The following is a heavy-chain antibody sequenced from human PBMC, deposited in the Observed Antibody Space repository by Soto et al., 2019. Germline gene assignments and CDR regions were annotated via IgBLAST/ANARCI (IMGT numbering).Heavy chain of an antibody. CDR1: GFTFSGYD. CDR3: ARVKSSGWYYFDY. Sequence: PGGSLRLSCAASGFTFSGYDMHWVRQATGKGLEWVSGIGTAGDTYCVGSVKGRFTISRENAKNSLYLQMNSPRAEDTAMYYCARVKSSGWYYFDYWGQGTLVTVSS. CDR2: IGTAGDT. V-gene: IGHV3-13*01. J-gene: IGHJ4*02. D-gene: IGHD6-19*01.